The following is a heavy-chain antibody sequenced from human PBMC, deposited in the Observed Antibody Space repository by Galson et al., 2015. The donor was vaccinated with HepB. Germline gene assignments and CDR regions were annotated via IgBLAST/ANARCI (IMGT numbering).Heavy chain of an antibody. CDR2: ISAYNGNT. CDR3: ARVLLWFGELSILDAFDI. V-gene: IGHV1-18*04. Sequence: SVKVSCKASGYTFTSYGISWVRQAPGQGLEWMGWISAYNGNTNYAQKLQGRVTMTTDTSTSTAYMELRSLRPDDTAVYYCARVLLWFGELSILDAFDIWGQGTMVTVSS. CDR1: GYTFTSYG. J-gene: IGHJ3*02. D-gene: IGHD3-10*01.